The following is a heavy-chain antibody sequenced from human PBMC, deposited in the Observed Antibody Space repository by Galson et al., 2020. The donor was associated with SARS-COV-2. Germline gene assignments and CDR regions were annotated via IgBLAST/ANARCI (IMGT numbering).Heavy chain of an antibody. CDR3: AKDSSYAFDI. CDR1: GGSISSYY. CDR2: IYYSGST. J-gene: IGHJ3*02. Sequence: ETSETLSLTCTVSGGSISSYYWSWIRQPPGKGLEWIGYIYYSGSTNYNPSLKSRVTISVDTSKNQFSLKLSSVTAADTAVYYCAKDSSYAFDIWGQGTMVTVSS. D-gene: IGHD2-15*01. V-gene: IGHV4-59*01.